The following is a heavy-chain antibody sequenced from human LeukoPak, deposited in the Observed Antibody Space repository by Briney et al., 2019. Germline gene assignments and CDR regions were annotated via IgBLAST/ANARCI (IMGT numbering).Heavy chain of an antibody. J-gene: IGHJ4*02. CDR3: ARGEGSSGWYMIDY. CDR2: MNPNSGNT. CDR1: GYTFTSYD. V-gene: IGHV1-8*01. Sequence: GASVKVSCKASGYTFTSYDINWVRQATGQGLEWMGWMNPNSGNTGYAQKFQGRATMTRNTSISTAYMELSSLRSEDTAVYYCARGEGSSGWYMIDYWGQGTLVTVSS. D-gene: IGHD6-19*01.